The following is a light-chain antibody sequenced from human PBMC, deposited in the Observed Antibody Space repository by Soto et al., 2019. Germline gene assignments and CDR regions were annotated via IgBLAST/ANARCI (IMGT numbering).Light chain of an antibody. CDR1: SSKIGTGFD. V-gene: IGLV1-40*01. Sequence: QSVLTQPPSVSGAPGQRVTISCTGSSSKIGTGFDVHWSQHLPGPAPNPLIYGNTIRPSGVPDRFSASKSGTSASLAITGFQAEDEADYYCQSYDSSLSGYVFGTGTKVTVL. J-gene: IGLJ1*01. CDR2: GNT. CDR3: QSYDSSLSGYV.